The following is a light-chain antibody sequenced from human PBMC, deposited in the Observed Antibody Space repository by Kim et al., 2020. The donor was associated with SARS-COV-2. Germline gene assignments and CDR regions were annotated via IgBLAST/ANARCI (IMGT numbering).Light chain of an antibody. CDR2: DVT. CDR1: RSDIGDYNY. Sequence: QSITISCTGTRSDIGDYNYVSWYQQHPGEAPKLIIYDVTGRPSGVSNRFSGSKSATTASLTISGLQAEDEADYFCSSYSSSSTLVFGGGTKVTVL. V-gene: IGLV2-14*03. J-gene: IGLJ3*02. CDR3: SSYSSSSTLV.